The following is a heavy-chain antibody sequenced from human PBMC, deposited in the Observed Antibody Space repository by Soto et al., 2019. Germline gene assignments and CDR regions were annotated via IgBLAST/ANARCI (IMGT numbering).Heavy chain of an antibody. CDR2: FDPEDGET. Sequence: AKASCKVSGYTITELSMHWARQEQGKGLEWMGGFDPEDGETIYAQKFQGRVTMTEDTSTDTAYMELSSLRSEDTAVYYCATDLFSSGSYYFRVQVQGSGMDVWGQGTTVTVSS. J-gene: IGHJ6*02. CDR1: GYTITELS. CDR3: ATDLFSSGSYYFRVQVQGSGMDV. D-gene: IGHD1-26*01. V-gene: IGHV1-24*01.